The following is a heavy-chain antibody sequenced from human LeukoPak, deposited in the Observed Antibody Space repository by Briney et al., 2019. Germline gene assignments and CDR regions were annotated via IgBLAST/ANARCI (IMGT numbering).Heavy chain of an antibody. J-gene: IGHJ4*02. V-gene: IGHV1-69*04. CDR2: IIPILGIA. CDR1: GGTFSSYA. CDR3: ARDSRRFGELLWVDY. Sequence: EASVKVSCTASGGTFSSYAISWVRQAPGQGLEWMGRIIPILGIANYAQKFQGRVTITADKSTSTAYMELSSLRSEDTAVYYCARDSRRFGELLWVDYWGQGTLVTVSS. D-gene: IGHD3-10*01.